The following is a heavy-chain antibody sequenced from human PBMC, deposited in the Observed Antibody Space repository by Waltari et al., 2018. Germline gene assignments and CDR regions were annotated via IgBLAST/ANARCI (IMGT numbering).Heavy chain of an antibody. CDR1: GYPLTELS. J-gene: IGHJ3*02. Sequence: QVQLVQSGAEVKKPGASVKVSCKVSGYPLTELSMHRVRQAPGKGLEWMGGFDPEDGETIYAQKFQGRVTMTEETSTDTAYMELSSLRSEDTAVYYCATRGSYGAFDIWGQGTMVTVSS. V-gene: IGHV1-24*01. CDR3: ATRGSYGAFDI. D-gene: IGHD3-10*01. CDR2: FDPEDGET.